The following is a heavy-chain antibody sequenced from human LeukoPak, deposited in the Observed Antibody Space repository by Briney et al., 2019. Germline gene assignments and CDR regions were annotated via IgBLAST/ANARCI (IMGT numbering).Heavy chain of an antibody. CDR2: ITWNSGRM. CDR3: VSFYETD. D-gene: IGHD2/OR15-2a*01. V-gene: IGHV3-9*01. CDR1: GFTFDDYA. J-gene: IGHJ4*02. Sequence: PGGSLRLSCVVSGFTFDDYAMHWVRQAPGKGLEWVSGITWNSGRMDYAHSVKGRFTISRDNAKNTVYLQMNNLRAEDTAVYYCVSFYETDWGRGTLVTVSS.